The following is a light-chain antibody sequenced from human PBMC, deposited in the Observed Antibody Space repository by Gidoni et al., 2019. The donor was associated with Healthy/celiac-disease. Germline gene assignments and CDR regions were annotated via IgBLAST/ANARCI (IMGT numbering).Light chain of an antibody. CDR3: QQYGSPYT. J-gene: IGKJ2*01. CDR2: GAS. Sequence: EIVLTQSPGTLSLSPGESATLSCRSSQSVSSSYLAWYQQKPGQAPRLLTYGASSRATGIPDRFSGSGSGTDFTLTISRLEPEDFAVYYCQQYGSPYTFGQGTKLEIK. V-gene: IGKV3-20*01. CDR1: QSVSSSY.